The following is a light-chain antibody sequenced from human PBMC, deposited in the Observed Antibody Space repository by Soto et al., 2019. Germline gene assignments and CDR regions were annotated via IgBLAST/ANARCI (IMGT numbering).Light chain of an antibody. CDR2: LNSDGSH. CDR1: SGHSSYA. CDR3: QTWGTGLLV. Sequence: QLVLTQSPSASASLGASVKLTCTLSSGHSSYAIAWHQQQPEKGPRYLMKLNSDGSHSKGDGIPDRFSGSSSGAERYLTISSHQSEDEADYYCQTWGTGLLVFGGGTKVTVL. V-gene: IGLV4-69*01. J-gene: IGLJ3*02.